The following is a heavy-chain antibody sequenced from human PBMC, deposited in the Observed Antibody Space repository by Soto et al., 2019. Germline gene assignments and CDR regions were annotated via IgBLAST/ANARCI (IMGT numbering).Heavy chain of an antibody. CDR2: IKQDGSEK. CDR3: ARDRIEWFGEFDDAFDI. CDR1: GFTFSRYW. J-gene: IGHJ3*02. Sequence: GGSLRLSCAAPGFTFSRYWMSWVRQTQGKGLEWVANIKQDGSEKYYVDSVKGRFTISRDNAKNSLYLQMNSLRAEDTAVYYCARDRIEWFGEFDDAFDIWGQGTMVTVSS. V-gene: IGHV3-7*01. D-gene: IGHD3-10*01.